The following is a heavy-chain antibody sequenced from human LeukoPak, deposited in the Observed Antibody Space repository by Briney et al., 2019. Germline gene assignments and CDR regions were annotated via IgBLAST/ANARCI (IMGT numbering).Heavy chain of an antibody. CDR3: ASVRSGGSYHDAFDY. V-gene: IGHV1-2*02. CDR1: GYTFTGYY. Sequence: ASVKVSCKASGYTFTGYYMQWVRQAPGQGLEWMGWINPNSGGTNYAQKFQGRVTMTRDTSISTAYMELSRLTSDDTPVYYCASVRSGGSYHDAFDYWGQGTLVIVSS. J-gene: IGHJ4*02. D-gene: IGHD3-22*01. CDR2: INPNSGGT.